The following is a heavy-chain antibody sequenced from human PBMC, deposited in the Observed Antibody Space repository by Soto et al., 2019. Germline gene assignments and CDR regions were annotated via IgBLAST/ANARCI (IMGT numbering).Heavy chain of an antibody. CDR1: GFTFSSYA. CDR3: AKDIRSWEIPAASFDS. CDR2: ISGTSINT. Sequence: PGGSLRLSCAASGFTFSSYAMSWVRPAPGKGLEWVSTISGTSINTYYADSVQGRFTISRDNSKNTLYLQMNSLRAEDTAVYYCAKDIRSWEIPAASFDSWGQGTLVTVPQ. D-gene: IGHD2-2*01. V-gene: IGHV3-23*01. J-gene: IGHJ4*02.